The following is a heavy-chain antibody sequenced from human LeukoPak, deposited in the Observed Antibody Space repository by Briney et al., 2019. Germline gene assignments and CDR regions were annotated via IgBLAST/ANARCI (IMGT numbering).Heavy chain of an antibody. J-gene: IGHJ4*02. CDR2: IYYSGST. D-gene: IGHD4-17*01. CDR1: GASISSGGYY. V-gene: IGHV4-31*03. CDR3: ARSMHAVTTWAY. Sequence: PSETLSLTCSVSGASISSGGYYWTWIRQPPGRGLESIGHIYYSGSTYYNPSLRSRVVISLDTSKNQFSLNLDSVTVADTAIYFCARSMHAVTTWAYWGPGTLVTVSS.